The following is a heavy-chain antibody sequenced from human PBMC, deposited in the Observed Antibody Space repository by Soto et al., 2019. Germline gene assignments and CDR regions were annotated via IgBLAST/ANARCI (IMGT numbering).Heavy chain of an antibody. Sequence: SELLSVTCTVAGGSISSYYWSWIRQPPGKGLEWIGYIYYSGSTNYNPSLKSRVTISVDTSKNQFSLKLSSVTAADTAVYYCARDGYDYVWGSYRYAPIWGQGTMVTVSS. J-gene: IGHJ3*02. CDR3: ARDGYDYVWGSYRYAPI. CDR2: IYYSGST. V-gene: IGHV4-59*01. CDR1: GGSISSYY. D-gene: IGHD3-16*02.